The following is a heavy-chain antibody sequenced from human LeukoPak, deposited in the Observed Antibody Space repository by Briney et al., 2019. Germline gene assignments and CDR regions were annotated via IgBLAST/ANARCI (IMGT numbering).Heavy chain of an antibody. V-gene: IGHV3-23*01. J-gene: IGHJ4*02. CDR3: AKEGRISPYKYYFDY. CDR2: ISGSGGST. D-gene: IGHD1-14*01. Sequence: GGSLRLSCAASGFTFDDYGMSWVRQAPGKGLEWVSAISGSGGSTYYADSVKGRFTISRDNSKNTLYLQMNSLRAEDTAVYYCAKEGRISPYKYYFDYWGQGTLVTVSS. CDR1: GFTFDDYG.